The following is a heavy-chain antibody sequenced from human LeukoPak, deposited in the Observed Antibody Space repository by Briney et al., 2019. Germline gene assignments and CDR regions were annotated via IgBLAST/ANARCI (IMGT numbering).Heavy chain of an antibody. J-gene: IGHJ4*02. CDR1: GFTFSSYG. CDR3: ARGRYGGYFIDY. D-gene: IGHD5-12*01. CDR2: ISYDGSNK. V-gene: IGHV3-30*03. Sequence: PGGSLRLSCAASGFTFSSYGMHWVRQAPGKGLEWVAVISYDGSNKYYADSVKGRFTISRDNSKNTLYLQMNSLRAEDTAVYYCARGRYGGYFIDYWGQGTLVTVS.